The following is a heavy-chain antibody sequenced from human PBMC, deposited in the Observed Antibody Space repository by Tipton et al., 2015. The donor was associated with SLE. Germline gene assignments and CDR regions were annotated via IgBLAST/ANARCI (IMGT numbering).Heavy chain of an antibody. Sequence: GLVKPSETLSLTCAVYGGSFSGYYWSWIRQPPGKGLEWIGEINHSGSTNYNPSLKSRVTISIDTSKNQFSLKVSSVTAADTAVYYCARGRYCSSASCSYYFDYWGQGTLVTVSS. CDR3: ARGRYCSSASCSYYFDY. V-gene: IGHV4-34*01. D-gene: IGHD2-2*01. CDR2: INHSGST. J-gene: IGHJ4*02. CDR1: GGSFSGYY.